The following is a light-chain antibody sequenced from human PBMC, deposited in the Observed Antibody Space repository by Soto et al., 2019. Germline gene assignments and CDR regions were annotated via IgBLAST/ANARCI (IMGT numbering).Light chain of an antibody. Sequence: SYELTQPASGSGSPGQTASITCSGDKLGDKYACWYQQKPGQSPVLVIYQDSKRPSGIPERFSGSNSGNTATLTISGTQAMDEADYYCQAWDSSTVVFGTGTKVTVL. CDR1: KLGDKY. J-gene: IGLJ1*01. CDR3: QAWDSSTVV. CDR2: QDS. V-gene: IGLV3-1*01.